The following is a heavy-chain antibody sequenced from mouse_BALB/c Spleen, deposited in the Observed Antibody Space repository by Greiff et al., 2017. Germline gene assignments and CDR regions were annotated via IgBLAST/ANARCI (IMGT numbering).Heavy chain of an antibody. D-gene: IGHD3-3*01. CDR3: ARKLPWGPFAY. CDR1: GYTFTSYW. CDR2: INPSTGYT. V-gene: IGHV1-7*01. Sequence: VKLQESGAELAKPGASVKMSCKASGYTFTSYWMHWVKQRPGQGLEWIGYINPSTGYTEYNQKFKDKATLTADKSTSTAYMQLSSLTSEDSAVYYCARKLPWGPFAYWGQGTLVTVSA. J-gene: IGHJ3*01.